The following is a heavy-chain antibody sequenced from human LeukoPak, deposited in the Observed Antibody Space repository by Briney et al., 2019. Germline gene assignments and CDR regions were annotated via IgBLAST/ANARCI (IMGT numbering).Heavy chain of an antibody. D-gene: IGHD6-19*01. CDR1: GGTFSSYA. J-gene: IGHJ3*02. CDR2: IIPIFGTA. CDR3: ARALGYSSVDHAFDI. V-gene: IGHV1-69*13. Sequence: ASVTVSCTASGGTFSSYAISWVRQAPGQGLEWMGGIIPIFGTANYAQKFQGRVTITADESTSTASMELSSLRSEDTAVYYCARALGYSSVDHAFDIWGQGTMVTVSS.